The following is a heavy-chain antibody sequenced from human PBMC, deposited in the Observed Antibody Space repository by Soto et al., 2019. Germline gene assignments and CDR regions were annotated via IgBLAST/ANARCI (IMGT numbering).Heavy chain of an antibody. D-gene: IGHD6-19*01. CDR3: ARDRGVAPPVAGNTHYYYYMDV. V-gene: IGHV1-18*01. CDR2: ISAYNGNT. CDR1: GYSFTNYG. Sequence: QDQLVQSGVEVKKPGASVKVSCKASGYSFTNYGITWVRQAPGQGFEWMGWISAYNGNTNYAQKFQGRVTMTTDASTSTAYLELRWLRSDDTAVYYCARDRGVAPPVAGNTHYYYYMDVWGKGTTVTVSS. J-gene: IGHJ6*03.